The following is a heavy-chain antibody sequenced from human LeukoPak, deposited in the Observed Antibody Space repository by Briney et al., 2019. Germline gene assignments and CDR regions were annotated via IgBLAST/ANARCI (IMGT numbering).Heavy chain of an antibody. CDR3: AWASVGDYYFDY. D-gene: IGHD4-17*01. Sequence: PSETLSLTCTVSGGSISSGDYYWSWIRQPPGKGLEWIGYIYYSGSTYYNPSLKSRVTISVDTSTTQYSLKLSSVTAADTAVYYCAWASVGDYYFDYWGQGTLVTVSS. J-gene: IGHJ4*02. CDR2: IYYSGST. CDR1: GGSISSGDYY. V-gene: IGHV4-30-4*01.